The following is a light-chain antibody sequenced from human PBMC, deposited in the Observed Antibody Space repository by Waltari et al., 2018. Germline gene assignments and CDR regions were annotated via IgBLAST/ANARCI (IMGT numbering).Light chain of an antibody. V-gene: IGKV1-5*03. J-gene: IGKJ4*01. CDR2: QAS. Sequence: DIQMTQSPSTLSASVGDRVTITCRASQSIGTNLALYQLKPGKAPNLLIYQASNLESGVPSRFSGSGSGTEFTLTISSLQPDDFVNYYCQQYHSYSITFGGGTKVEIK. CDR1: QSIGTN. CDR3: QQYHSYSIT.